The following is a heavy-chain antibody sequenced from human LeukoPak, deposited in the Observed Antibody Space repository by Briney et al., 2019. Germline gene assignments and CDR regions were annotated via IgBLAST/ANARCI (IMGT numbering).Heavy chain of an antibody. CDR1: GFSFNNHE. CDR3: ARISTNTWYNFDY. Sequence: GGSLRLSCVASGFSFNNHEMNWVRQAPGKGLEWVSYISSGGGSIYYADSVKGRFTISRDNAKYSLYLQMNSLRCEDTAVYYCARISTNTWYNFDYWGQGTLVTVSS. D-gene: IGHD2-2*01. V-gene: IGHV3-48*03. J-gene: IGHJ4*02. CDR2: ISSGGGSI.